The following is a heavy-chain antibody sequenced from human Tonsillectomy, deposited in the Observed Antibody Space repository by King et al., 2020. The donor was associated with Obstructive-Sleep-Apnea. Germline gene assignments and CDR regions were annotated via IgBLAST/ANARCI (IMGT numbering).Heavy chain of an antibody. CDR3: ARVGYSSNEGFFDY. J-gene: IGHJ4*02. Sequence: VQLQESGPGLVKPSETLSLTCTVSGYSISSAYYWGWIRQPPGQGLEWIGSIYHSGTTSYNPSLKSRITMSVDTSTNQFSLKLSSVTAADTAVYFCARVGYSSNEGFFDYWGQGTLVTVSS. V-gene: IGHV4-38-2*02. D-gene: IGHD6-13*01. CDR1: GYSISSAYY. CDR2: IYHSGTT.